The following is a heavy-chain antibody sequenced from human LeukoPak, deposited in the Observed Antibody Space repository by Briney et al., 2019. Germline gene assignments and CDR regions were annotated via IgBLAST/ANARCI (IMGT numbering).Heavy chain of an antibody. CDR1: GFTFSSYW. CDR2: IKQDGSGK. V-gene: IGHV3-7*01. J-gene: IGHJ4*02. Sequence: PGGSLRLSCAASGFTFSSYWMSWVRQAPGKGLEWVANIKQDGSGKYYVDSVKGRFTISRDNAKNSLYLQMNSLRAEDTAVYYCARDRQVIPFGFGYWGQGTLVTVSS. D-gene: IGHD3-16*01. CDR3: ARDRQVIPFGFGY.